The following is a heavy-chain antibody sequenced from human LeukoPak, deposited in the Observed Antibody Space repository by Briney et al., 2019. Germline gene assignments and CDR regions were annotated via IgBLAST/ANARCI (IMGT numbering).Heavy chain of an antibody. CDR3: ARDGNYYDSSGYYYADY. CDR1: GYTFTGYY. V-gene: IGHV1-2*02. Sequence: ASVKVSCKSSGYTFTGYYIHWVRQAPGQGLEWMGWINPNNGGTKYVQKFQGRVTMTRDTSISTAYMELSRLRSDDTAVYYCARDGNYYDSSGYYYADYWGQGTLVTVSS. CDR2: INPNNGGT. D-gene: IGHD3-22*01. J-gene: IGHJ4*02.